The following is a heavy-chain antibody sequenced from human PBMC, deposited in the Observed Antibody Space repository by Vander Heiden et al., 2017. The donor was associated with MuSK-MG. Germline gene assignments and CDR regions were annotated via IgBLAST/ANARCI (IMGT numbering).Heavy chain of an antibody. CDR2: SGSSGSTI. V-gene: IGHV3-11*01. Sequence: QVQLVESGGGLVKPGGSLRLFCAASGFTFSDHYMTWIRPAPGKGLEWVSYSGSSGSTIYYEDSVKGRFTISRDNAKNSLFLQMNSLKAEDTAVYYCARDGLTGYYPYYYYYYYMDVWGKGTTVTVSS. D-gene: IGHD3-9*01. J-gene: IGHJ6*03. CDR1: GFTFSDHY. CDR3: ARDGLTGYYPYYYYYYYMDV.